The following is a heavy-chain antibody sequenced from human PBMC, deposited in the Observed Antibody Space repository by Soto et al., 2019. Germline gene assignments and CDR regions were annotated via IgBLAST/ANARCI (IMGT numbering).Heavy chain of an antibody. D-gene: IGHD3-22*01. CDR2: INPKSGGT. CDR1: GYTFSAYY. V-gene: IGHV1-2*02. J-gene: IGHJ4*02. CDR3: ARGGTFAYDTSGYSVY. Sequence: GASVKVSCKTSGYTFSAYYMHWVRQAPGQGLEWMGWINPKSGGTLYAQKFQGRVTMTRDTSISTAYMELSRLRSDDTAVYYCARGGTFAYDTSGYSVYWGQGTMVTVYS.